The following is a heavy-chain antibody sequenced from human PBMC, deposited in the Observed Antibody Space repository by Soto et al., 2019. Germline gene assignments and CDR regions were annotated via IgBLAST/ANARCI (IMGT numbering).Heavy chain of an antibody. D-gene: IGHD3-22*01. CDR3: ARAWVVVKFEY. CDR1: VYSFTIYA. V-gene: IGHV1-3*01. J-gene: IGHJ4*02. CDR2: INAGNVNT. Sequence: GCVXGSFRSSVYSFTIYAMRVLRQAPGQRLDGIGWINAGNVNTKYSQKFQGRVTITRDTSASTAYMELSSLRSEDTAVYYCARAWVVVKFEYWGQGTLVT.